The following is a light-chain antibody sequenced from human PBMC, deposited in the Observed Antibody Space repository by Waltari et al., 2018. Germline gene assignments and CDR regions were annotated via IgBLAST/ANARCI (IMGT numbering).Light chain of an antibody. CDR2: RSD. J-gene: IGLJ3*02. Sequence: QPVLTQPPSVSGTPGQRLTIPCSGTASNIGGNLVHWYPQFPGKAPKLLIYRSDLRPSGVPDRFSGSKSGTSASLAISGLQSEDEADYFCASWDDSLNGHWVFGGGTKVTVL. V-gene: IGLV1-44*01. CDR3: ASWDDSLNGHWV. CDR1: ASNIGGNL.